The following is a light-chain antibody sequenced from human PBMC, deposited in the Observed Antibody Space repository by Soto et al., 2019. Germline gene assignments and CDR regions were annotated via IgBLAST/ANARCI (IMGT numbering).Light chain of an antibody. Sequence: QSALTQPASVSGSPGQSITSSCTGTSSDVGNYNLVSWYQPHPGKAPKLMIYEGSKRPSGVSNRFSGSKSGNTASLTISILQAEDEADYYCCSYAGSSTYVFGTGTKVTVL. CDR2: EGS. V-gene: IGLV2-23*01. J-gene: IGLJ1*01. CDR1: SSDVGNYNL. CDR3: CSYAGSSTYV.